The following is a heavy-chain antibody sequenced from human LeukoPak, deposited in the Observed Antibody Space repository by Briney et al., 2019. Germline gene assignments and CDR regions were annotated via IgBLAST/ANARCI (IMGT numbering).Heavy chain of an antibody. J-gene: IGHJ4*02. Sequence: ESGPTLVKPTQTLTLTCTFSGFSLSTSGVGVGWIRQPPGKAVEWLALIYWKDDKRSSPSLKTRPTITKHTSKNQVVLTMTNMDPVDTASYYCALEPRRGIAVANDYWGQGTLVAVSS. CDR2: IYWKDDK. D-gene: IGHD6-19*01. CDR1: GFSLSTSGVG. CDR3: ALEPRRGIAVANDY. V-gene: IGHV2-5*01.